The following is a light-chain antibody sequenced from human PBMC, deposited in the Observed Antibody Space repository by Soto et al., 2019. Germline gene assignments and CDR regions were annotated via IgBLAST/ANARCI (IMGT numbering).Light chain of an antibody. J-gene: IGLJ2*01. Sequence: QSALTQPASVSGSLGQSITISCTGTSSDVGGYNYVSWYQRHPGKDPKVVIFEVTNRPSGVSSRFSGSKSGNTASLTVSGLQAEDEGDYYCSSYTSSSTVLFGGGTKVTVL. CDR1: SSDVGGYNY. CDR2: EVT. CDR3: SSYTSSSTVL. V-gene: IGLV2-14*01.